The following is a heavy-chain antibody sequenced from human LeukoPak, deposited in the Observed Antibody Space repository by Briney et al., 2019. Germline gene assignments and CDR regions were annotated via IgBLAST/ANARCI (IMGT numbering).Heavy chain of an antibody. D-gene: IGHD3-10*01. CDR1: GYPISSGYY. CDR2: IYHSGNT. V-gene: IGHV4-38-2*02. J-gene: IGHJ4*02. CDR3: ARHPTSKYYGSGSYYFDY. Sequence: PSETLSLTCSVSGYPISSGYYWGWVRQPPGKGLEWIASIYHSGNTYYNPSLKSRVTISVDTSKNQFSLKLSSVTAADTAVYYCARHPTSKYYGSGSYYFDYWGQGTLVTVSS.